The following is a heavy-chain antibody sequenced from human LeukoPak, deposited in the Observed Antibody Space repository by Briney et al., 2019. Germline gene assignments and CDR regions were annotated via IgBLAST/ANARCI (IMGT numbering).Heavy chain of an antibody. Sequence: SETLSLTCTVSGGSISSYYWSWIRQPPGKGLEWIGYIYNSGSTNYNPSPKSRVTISLDTSKNQFSLKLSSVTAADTAVYYCARAPGYCGGSSCYFFDYWGQGTLVTVSS. CDR1: GGSISSYY. V-gene: IGHV4-59*01. CDR3: ARAPGYCGGSSCYFFDY. D-gene: IGHD2-15*01. J-gene: IGHJ4*02. CDR2: IYNSGST.